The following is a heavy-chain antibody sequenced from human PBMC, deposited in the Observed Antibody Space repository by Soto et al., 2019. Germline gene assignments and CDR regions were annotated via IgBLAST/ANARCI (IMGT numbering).Heavy chain of an antibody. CDR1: GFSLSTSGVG. CDR3: AHVVFYSSSPQQPLNWFDP. Sequence: QITLKESGPTLVKPTQTLTLTCTFSGFSLSTSGVGVGWIRQPPGKALEWLALIYWDDDKRYSPSLKSRLTNPKDPXXNXVXXTMTNMDPVDTATYYCAHVVFYSSSPQQPLNWFDPGGQGTLVTVSS. J-gene: IGHJ5*02. CDR2: IYWDDDK. V-gene: IGHV2-5*02. D-gene: IGHD6-13*01.